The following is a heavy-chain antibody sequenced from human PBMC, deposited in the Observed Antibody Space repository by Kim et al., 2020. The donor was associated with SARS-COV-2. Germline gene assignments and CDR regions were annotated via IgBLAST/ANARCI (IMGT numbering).Heavy chain of an antibody. CDR3: ARVGNGAWHPAYTWPDP. Sequence: GGSLRLSCAASGFRFGDYHMIWVRQAPGKGLQWVSYITSGRSSTYYADSVKGRFTISRDNAKNSLYLRMNSLRAEDSGVYYCARVGNGAWHPAYTWPDPWGRGTLVTVSS. D-gene: IGHD4-17*01. V-gene: IGHV3-48*01. J-gene: IGHJ5*02. CDR2: ITSGRSST. CDR1: GFRFGDYH.